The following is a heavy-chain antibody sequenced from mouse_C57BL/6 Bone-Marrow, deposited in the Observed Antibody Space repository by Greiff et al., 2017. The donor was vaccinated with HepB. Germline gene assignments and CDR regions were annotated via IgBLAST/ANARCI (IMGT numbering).Heavy chain of an antibody. J-gene: IGHJ4*01. D-gene: IGHD6-1*01. CDR3: ARSRPPTKFMDY. CDR2: ISYDGSN. Sequence: EVQLVESGPGLVKPSQSLSLTCSVTGYSITSGYYWNWIRQFPGNKLEWMGYISYDGSNNYNPSLKNRISITRDTSKNQFFLKLNSVTTEDTATYYCARSRPPTKFMDYWGQGTSVTVSS. V-gene: IGHV3-6*01. CDR1: GYSITSGYY.